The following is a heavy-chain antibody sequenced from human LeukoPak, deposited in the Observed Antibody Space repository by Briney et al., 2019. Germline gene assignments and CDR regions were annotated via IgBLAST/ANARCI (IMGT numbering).Heavy chain of an antibody. CDR1: GVSISSSSYY. Sequence: SETLSLTCTVSGVSISSSSYYWGWIRQPPGKGLEWIGSYSGSTYYNPSLKSRVTISVDTSKNQFSLKLSSVTAADTAVYYCARAYLYDSSGYPFDYWGQGTLVTVSS. CDR2: YSGST. V-gene: IGHV4-39*07. CDR3: ARAYLYDSSGYPFDY. J-gene: IGHJ4*02. D-gene: IGHD3-22*01.